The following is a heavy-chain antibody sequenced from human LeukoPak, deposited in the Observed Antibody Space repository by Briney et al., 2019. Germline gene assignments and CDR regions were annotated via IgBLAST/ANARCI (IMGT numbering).Heavy chain of an antibody. V-gene: IGHV1-18*01. D-gene: IGHD2-15*01. CDR1: GYTFTSYG. J-gene: IGHJ4*02. Sequence: ASVKVSCKASGYTFTSYGISWVRQAPGQGLEWVGWISAYNGNTNYAQNLQGRVTMTTDTSTSTDYMELPSQRSDDTAVYYCARHDSPWRELPYYFDYWGQGTLVTVSS. CDR3: ARHDSPWRELPYYFDY. CDR2: ISAYNGNT.